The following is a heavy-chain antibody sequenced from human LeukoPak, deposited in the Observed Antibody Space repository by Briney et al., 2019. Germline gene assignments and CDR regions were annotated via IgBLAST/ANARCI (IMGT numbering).Heavy chain of an antibody. CDR1: GGSISSYY. V-gene: IGHV4-59*01. Sequence: SETLSLTCTVSGGSISSYYWSWIRQPPGKGLEWIGYIYYSGSTNYNPSLKSRVTISVDTSKNQFSLKLSSVTAADTAVYYCARVQVDCSGGSCSDYYYYYMDVWGKGTTVTVSS. CDR3: ARVQVDCSGGSCSDYYYYYMDV. J-gene: IGHJ6*03. D-gene: IGHD2-15*01. CDR2: IYYSGST.